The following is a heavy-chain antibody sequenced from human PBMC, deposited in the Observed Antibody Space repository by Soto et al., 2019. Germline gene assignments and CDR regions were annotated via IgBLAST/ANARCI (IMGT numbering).Heavy chain of an antibody. CDR3: GIERRGSGWFGCSL. D-gene: IGHD6-19*01. J-gene: IGHJ1*01. Sequence: PGGSLRLSCAASGFTFSSYGIHWVRQAPGKGLEWVAVISYDGSNKYYADSVKGRFTISRDNSKNTLYLQMNSLRAEDTAVYYCGIERRGSGWFGCSLWGQG. CDR1: GFTFSSYG. CDR2: ISYDGSNK. V-gene: IGHV3-30*03.